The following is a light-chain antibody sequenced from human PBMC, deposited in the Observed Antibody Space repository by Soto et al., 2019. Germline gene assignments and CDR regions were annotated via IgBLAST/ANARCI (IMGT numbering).Light chain of an antibody. CDR1: QSIGDT. V-gene: IGKV3-15*01. Sequence: EIVMTQSPATLSVSPGGRATLSCRASQSIGDTLAWYQQKPGQAPRLLIYGASTRATGIPTRFSGSGSGTEFTLTISSLQSEDFAEYHCQQYNNWPQTFGQGTKVDIK. J-gene: IGKJ1*01. CDR3: QQYNNWPQT. CDR2: GAS.